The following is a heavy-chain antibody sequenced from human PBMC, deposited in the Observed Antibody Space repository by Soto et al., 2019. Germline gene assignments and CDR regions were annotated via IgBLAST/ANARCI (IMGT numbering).Heavy chain of an antibody. CDR2: IIPIFGTA. J-gene: IGHJ4*02. V-gene: IGHV1-69*12. CDR1: GGTFSSYA. CDR3: AREQGDMVVGAHSTLYYFDY. Sequence: QVQLVQSGAEVKKPGSSVKVSCKASGGTFSSYAISWVRQAPGQGLEWMGGIIPIFGTANYAQKFQGRVTITADESQSTAYMELSSLRSEDTAVYYCAREQGDMVVGAHSTLYYFDYWGQGTLVTVSS. D-gene: IGHD1-26*01.